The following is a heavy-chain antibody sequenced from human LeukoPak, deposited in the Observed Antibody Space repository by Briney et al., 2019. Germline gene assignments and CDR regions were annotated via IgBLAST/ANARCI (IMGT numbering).Heavy chain of an antibody. CDR1: SGSAVSFY. J-gene: IGHJ4*02. V-gene: IGHV4-59*02. D-gene: IGHD5-18*01. CDR3: ARAGYSYGTGYYFNY. Sequence: SETLSLTCTVSSGSAVSFYASWSRLPPRESLEWSGYIYYTGATYYNPSLKSRVTISLDTSKNQFSLKLSSVTAAGAAVYYCARAGYSYGTGYYFNYWDQGALVTVSS. CDR2: IYYTGAT.